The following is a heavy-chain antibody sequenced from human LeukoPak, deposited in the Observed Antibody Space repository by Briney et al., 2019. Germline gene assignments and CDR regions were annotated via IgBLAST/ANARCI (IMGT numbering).Heavy chain of an antibody. Sequence: ASVKVSCKASGYTFTSYDINWVRQATGQGLGWMGWMNPNSGNTGYAQKFQGRVTMTRNTSISTAYMELSSLRSEDTAVYYCARVLGYCSSTSCGAFDIWGQGTMVTVSS. J-gene: IGHJ3*02. V-gene: IGHV1-8*01. CDR1: GYTFTSYD. CDR2: MNPNSGNT. D-gene: IGHD2-2*01. CDR3: ARVLGYCSSTSCGAFDI.